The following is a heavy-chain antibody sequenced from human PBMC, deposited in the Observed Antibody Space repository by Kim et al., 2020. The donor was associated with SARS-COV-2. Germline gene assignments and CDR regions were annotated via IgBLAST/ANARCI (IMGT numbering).Heavy chain of an antibody. CDR3: ARRDFWSSYPFDH. Sequence: GGSLRLSCATSGFTFSRYSLHWVRQAPGKGLEWVAVISSDASVQYYVDSVKGRFTISRDNSGNTVFLQMNNLTPEDTVVYYCARRDFWSSYPFDHWGQGT. CDR1: GFTFSRYS. J-gene: IGHJ4*02. D-gene: IGHD3-3*01. CDR2: ISSDASVQ. V-gene: IGHV3-30-3*01.